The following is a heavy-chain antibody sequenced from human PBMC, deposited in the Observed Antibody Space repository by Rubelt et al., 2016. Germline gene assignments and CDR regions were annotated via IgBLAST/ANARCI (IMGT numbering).Heavy chain of an antibody. CDR2: INHSGST. CDR3: ARTQLGTGPDFDY. V-gene: IGHV4-34*01. D-gene: IGHD7-27*01. Sequence: QVQLQQWGAGLLKPSETLSLTCAVYGGSFSGYYWSWIRQPPGKGLERIGEINHSGSTNYNPALKSGVTISVDTAKNQVSLKLSSVTAADTAVYYWARTQLGTGPDFDYWGQGTLVTVSS. J-gene: IGHJ4*02. CDR1: GGSFSGYY.